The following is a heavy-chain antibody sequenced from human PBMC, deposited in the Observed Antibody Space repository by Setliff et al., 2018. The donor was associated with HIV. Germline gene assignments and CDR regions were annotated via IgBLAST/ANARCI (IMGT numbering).Heavy chain of an antibody. D-gene: IGHD3-3*01. J-gene: IGHJ3*02. CDR3: ARPLTTSVNFWGDAFAI. V-gene: IGHV4-39*01. CDR1: GGSISSSSYY. Sequence: SETLSLTCTVSGGSISSSSYYWGWIRQPPGKGLEWIASLYSTWSTYYNPSLKGRLTISAGPSKSQFSLRVASVTSADTAVYYCARPLTTSVNFWGDAFAIWGQGTMVTVSS. CDR2: LYSTWST.